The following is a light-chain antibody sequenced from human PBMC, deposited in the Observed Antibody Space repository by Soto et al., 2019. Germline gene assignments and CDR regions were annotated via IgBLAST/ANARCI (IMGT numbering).Light chain of an antibody. Sequence: QSALTQPASVSGSPGQSITVSCTGTSSDVGGYSLVSWYHQNPGKAPKFIIYGVTNRPSGVSHRFSGSKSANTASLTISGLQAEDEADYYCTSYTSSSTHVFGTGTKLTVL. V-gene: IGLV2-14*02. CDR3: TSYTSSSTHV. CDR2: GVT. J-gene: IGLJ1*01. CDR1: SSDVGGYSL.